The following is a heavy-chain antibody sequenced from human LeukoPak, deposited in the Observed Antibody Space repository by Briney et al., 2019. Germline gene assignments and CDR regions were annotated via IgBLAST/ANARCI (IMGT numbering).Heavy chain of an antibody. Sequence: PSETLSLTCAVYGGSFSGYYWSWIRQPPGKGLEWIGEINHSGSTNFNPSLKSRVTISVDTSKNQFSLKLSSVTAADTAVYYCARPPAVTKKYFQHWGQAPWSPSPQ. V-gene: IGHV4-34*01. CDR2: INHSGST. CDR1: GGSFSGYY. D-gene: IGHD4-17*01. CDR3: ARPPAVTKKYFQH. J-gene: IGHJ1*01.